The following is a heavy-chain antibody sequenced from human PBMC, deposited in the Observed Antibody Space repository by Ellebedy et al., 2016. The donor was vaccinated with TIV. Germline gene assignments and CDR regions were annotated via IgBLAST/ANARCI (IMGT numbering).Heavy chain of an antibody. CDR3: ARARSSGWLHTPDY. CDR1: GYTFTSYY. V-gene: IGHV1-46*04. Sequence: AASVKVSCKASGYTFTSYYMHWVRQAPGQGLEWMGIINPSGGSTTYAQKLQGRVTMTRDTSTSTVYMQLSSLRSEDTAVYYCARARSSGWLHTPDYWGQGTLVTVSS. J-gene: IGHJ4*02. D-gene: IGHD6-19*01. CDR2: INPSGGST.